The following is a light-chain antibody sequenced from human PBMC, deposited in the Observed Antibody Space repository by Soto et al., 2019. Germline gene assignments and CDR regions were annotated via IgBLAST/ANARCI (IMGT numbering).Light chain of an antibody. J-gene: IGKJ1*01. CDR2: GAS. V-gene: IGKV3-20*01. CDR1: QSVSSSY. Sequence: EIVLTQSPGTLSLSPGERATLSCRASQSVSSSYLAWYQQKPGQAPRLLIYGASSRATGIPDRFSGSGSGTDLTLTISRLEPEDFAVNYCQQYGSSPLWTFGQGTKVEIK. CDR3: QQYGSSPLWT.